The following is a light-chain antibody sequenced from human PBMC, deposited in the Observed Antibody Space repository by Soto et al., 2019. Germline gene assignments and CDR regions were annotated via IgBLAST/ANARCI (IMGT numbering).Light chain of an antibody. CDR1: SSNIGSNT. V-gene: IGLV1-44*01. J-gene: IGLJ2*01. CDR3: ATWDDSLNVVV. CDR2: TNN. Sequence: QSVLTQPPSASATPGQRVTISCSGSSSNIGSNTVNWYQQLPGTAPKLLIYTNNQRPSGVPDRFSGSRSGTSASLAISGLQSEDEADYSCATWDDSLNVVVFGGGTKVTVL.